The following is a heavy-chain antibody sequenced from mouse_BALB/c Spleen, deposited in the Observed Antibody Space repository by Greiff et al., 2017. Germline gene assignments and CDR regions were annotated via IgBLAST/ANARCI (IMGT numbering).Heavy chain of an antibody. V-gene: IGHV14-1*02. CDR3: ARGDYDG. J-gene: IGHJ2*01. CDR2: IDPENGNT. D-gene: IGHD2-4*01. Sequence: VTLKESGAELVRPGALVKLSCKASGFNIKDYYMHWVKQRPEQGLEWIGWIDPENGNTIYDPKFQGKASITADTSSNTAYLQLSSLTSEDTAVYYCARGDYDGWGQGTTLTVSS. CDR1: GFNIKDYY.